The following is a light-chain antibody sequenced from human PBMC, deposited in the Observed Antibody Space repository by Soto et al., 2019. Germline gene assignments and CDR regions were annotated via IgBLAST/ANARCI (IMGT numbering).Light chain of an antibody. CDR1: QSVSSSY. V-gene: IGKV3-20*01. J-gene: IGKJ1*01. CDR2: AAS. Sequence: EIVLTQSPGTLSSSPGERATLSCRASQSVSSSYLAWYRQKPGQAPRLLIYAASSRATGIPDRFSGSGSGTDFTLTISRLEPEDFATYYCQQYYSYPRTFGQGTKVEIK. CDR3: QQYYSYPRT.